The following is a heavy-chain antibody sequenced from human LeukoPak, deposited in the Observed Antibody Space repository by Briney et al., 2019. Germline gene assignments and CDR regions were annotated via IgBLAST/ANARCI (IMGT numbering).Heavy chain of an antibody. D-gene: IGHD1-26*01. J-gene: IGHJ4*02. Sequence: ASVKVSCKTSGYTFTNYYIHWVRRAPVQGLEWMGRIDPNTGGTKSAKNFQGRVTMTRDTSISTAYMALSGLRSDDTAVYYCASLYDIVGTTVDYWGQGTLVTVSS. CDR1: GYTFTNYY. V-gene: IGHV1-2*06. CDR3: ASLYDIVGTTVDY. CDR2: IDPNTGGT.